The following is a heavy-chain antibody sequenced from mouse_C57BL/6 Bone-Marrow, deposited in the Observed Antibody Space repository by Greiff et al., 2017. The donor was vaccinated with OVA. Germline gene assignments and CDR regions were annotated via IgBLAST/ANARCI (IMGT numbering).Heavy chain of an antibody. CDR1: GYTFTDHT. CDR2: IYPRDGST. CDR3: ARRDYSNYGYFDY. V-gene: IGHV1-78*01. J-gene: IGHJ2*01. Sequence: VQRVESDAELVKPGASVKISCKVSGYTFTDHTIHWMKQRPEQGLEWIGYIYPRDGSTKYNEKFKGKATLTADKSSSTAYMQLNSLTSEDSAVYFCARRDYSNYGYFDYWGQGTTLTVSS. D-gene: IGHD2-5*01.